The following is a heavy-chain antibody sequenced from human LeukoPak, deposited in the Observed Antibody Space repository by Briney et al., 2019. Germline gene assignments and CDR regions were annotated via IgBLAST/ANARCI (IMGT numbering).Heavy chain of an antibody. D-gene: IGHD2-15*01. V-gene: IGHV3-30*03. CDR1: GFTFSSYG. J-gene: IGHJ5*02. CDR3: ARDLGYCSGDVCYPAWFDP. CDR2: ISYDGSNK. Sequence: PGGFLRLSCAASGFTFSSYGMHWVRQAPGKGLEWVAVISYDGSNKYYADSVKGRFTISRDNAKNSLYLQMNNLRAEDTAVYYCARDLGYCSGDVCYPAWFDPWGQGTLVTVSS.